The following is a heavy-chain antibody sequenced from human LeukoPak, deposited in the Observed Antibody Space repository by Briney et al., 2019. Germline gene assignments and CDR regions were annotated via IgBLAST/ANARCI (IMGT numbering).Heavy chain of an antibody. J-gene: IGHJ6*03. D-gene: IGHD2-15*01. CDR2: IIPIFGTA. V-gene: IGHV1-69*06. CDR1: GYTFTSYA. Sequence: ASVKVSCKASGYTFTSYAISWVRQAPGQGLEWMGGIIPIFGTANYAQKFQGRVTITADKSTSTAYMELSSLRSEDTAVYYCASVVVSGSCYSGYYYYYMDVWGKGTTVTVSS. CDR3: ASVVVSGSCYSGYYYYYMDV.